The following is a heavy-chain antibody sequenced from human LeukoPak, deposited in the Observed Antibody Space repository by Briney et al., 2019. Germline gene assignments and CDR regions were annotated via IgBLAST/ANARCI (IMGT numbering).Heavy chain of an antibody. Sequence: SETLSLTCAVYGGSFSGYYWSWIRQPPGKGLEWIGEINHSGSTNYNPSLKSRVTISVDTSKNQFSLKLSSVTAAVTAVYYCARHLGGGYSYGYDRSWFDPWGQGTLVTVSS. J-gene: IGHJ5*02. CDR1: GGSFSGYY. D-gene: IGHD5-18*01. CDR2: INHSGST. V-gene: IGHV4-34*01. CDR3: ARHLGGGYSYGYDRSWFDP.